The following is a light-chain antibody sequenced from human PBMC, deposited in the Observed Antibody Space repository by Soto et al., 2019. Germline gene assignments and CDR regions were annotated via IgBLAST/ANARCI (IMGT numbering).Light chain of an antibody. CDR3: QQYYNTPYT. Sequence: DIVMTQSPDSLAVSLGERATINCKSNRTLFYPSNNKTYLAWYQQKAGPPPKLLIYWASMRESGVPDRFSGRGSGTDFTLTISSLQAEDVAIFYSQQYYNTPYTFGQGTKLEIK. CDR1: RTLFYPSNNKTY. CDR2: WAS. J-gene: IGKJ2*01. V-gene: IGKV4-1*01.